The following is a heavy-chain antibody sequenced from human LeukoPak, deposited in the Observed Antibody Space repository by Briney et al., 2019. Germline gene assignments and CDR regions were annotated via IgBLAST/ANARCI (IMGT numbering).Heavy chain of an antibody. Sequence: GESLKISCKGSGYSFTSYWIGWVRQMPGKGLEWMGIIYPGDSDTRYSPSFQGQVTISADKSISTAYLQWSSLKASDTAMYYCARLHTAMVPYYFDYWGQEPWSPSPQ. V-gene: IGHV5-51*01. CDR1: GYSFTSYW. J-gene: IGHJ4*01. CDR3: ARLHTAMVPYYFDY. CDR2: IYPGDSDT. D-gene: IGHD5-18*01.